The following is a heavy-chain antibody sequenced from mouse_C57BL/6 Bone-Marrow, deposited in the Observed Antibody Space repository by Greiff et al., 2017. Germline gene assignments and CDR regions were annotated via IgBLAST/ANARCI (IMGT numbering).Heavy chain of an antibody. CDR3: ARGGDYDGGDAMDY. D-gene: IGHD2-4*01. CDR2: INPSTGGT. V-gene: IGHV1-42*01. Sequence: VQLQQSGPELVKPGASVKISCKASGYSFTGYYMNWVKQSPEKSLEWIGEINPSTGGTTYNQKFKAKATLTVDKSSSTAYMQLKSLTSEDSAGYYCARGGDYDGGDAMDYWGQGTSVTVSS. CDR1: GYSFTGYY. J-gene: IGHJ4*01.